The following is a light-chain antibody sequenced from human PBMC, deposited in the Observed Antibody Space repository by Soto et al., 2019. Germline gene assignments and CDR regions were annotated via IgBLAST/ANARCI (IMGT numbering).Light chain of an antibody. CDR2: DAS. Sequence: DIHMTQSPSTLSASVGDRVTITCRASQSSSKWLARYQQKPGKAPKLLTYDASSLESGVPSRFSGSGSWTECTTPIGSRQPDVFAIYSWQQADSYWRTFGPGNNV. V-gene: IGKV1-5*01. CDR1: QSSSKW. J-gene: IGKJ1*01. CDR3: QQADSYWRT.